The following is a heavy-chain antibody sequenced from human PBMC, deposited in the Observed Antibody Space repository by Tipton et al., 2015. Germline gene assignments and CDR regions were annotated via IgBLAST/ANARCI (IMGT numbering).Heavy chain of an antibody. CDR2: INWNSAVI. J-gene: IGHJ4*02. V-gene: IGHV3-9*01. CDR3: ARSGGYGWDH. Sequence: SLRLSCAASGFAFDDYAMHWVRQVPGKGLEWVSSINWNSAVIGYADSVKGRFTFSRDNAKNSMYLQMNSLRPEDTAVYYCARSGGYGWDHWGQGTLVTVSS. D-gene: IGHD5-12*01. CDR1: GFAFDDYA.